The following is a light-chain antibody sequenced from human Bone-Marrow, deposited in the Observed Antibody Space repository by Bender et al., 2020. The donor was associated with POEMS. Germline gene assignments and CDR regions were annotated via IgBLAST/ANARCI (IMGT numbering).Light chain of an antibody. CDR3: SSYERGGWV. J-gene: IGLJ3*02. Sequence: QSALTQPASVSGSRGQSITISCTGTSSDLGSYNLVSWYQPHPGQVPKLIIYEGIKRPSGVSNRFSGSKSGYTPSLTISGLQAEDEADYYCSSYERGGWVFGGGTKLTVL. CDR2: EGI. V-gene: IGLV2-23*01. CDR1: SSDLGSYNL.